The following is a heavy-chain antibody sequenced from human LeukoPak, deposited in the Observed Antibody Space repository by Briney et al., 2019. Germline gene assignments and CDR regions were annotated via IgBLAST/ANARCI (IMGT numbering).Heavy chain of an antibody. CDR3: AREGVVVGRDFDY. CDR2: IKQDGSDK. J-gene: IGHJ4*02. D-gene: IGHD2-15*01. V-gene: IGHV3-7*01. CDR1: GFTFSSNW. Sequence: PGGPLRLSCAASGFTFSSNWMNWVRQAPGKGLEWVANIKQDGSDKYYVDSVKGRFTISRDNAKNSLYLQMNSLRAEDTAFYYCAREGVVVGRDFDYWGQGTLVTVSS.